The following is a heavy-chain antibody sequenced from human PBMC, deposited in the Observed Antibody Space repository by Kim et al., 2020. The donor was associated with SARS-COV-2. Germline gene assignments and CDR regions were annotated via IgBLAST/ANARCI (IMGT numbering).Heavy chain of an antibody. CDR3: TSWGGGNY. CDR1: GFTFSNYW. Sequence: GGSLRLSCAASGFTFSNYWMSWVRQAPGKGLEWVANIKRDGSEKYYVDSVRGRFTISRDNAKHLLFLQMNSLGGEDTAVYYCTSWGGGNYWGPGTLVTVSS. D-gene: IGHD2-15*01. J-gene: IGHJ4*02. V-gene: IGHV3-7*01. CDR2: IKRDGSEK.